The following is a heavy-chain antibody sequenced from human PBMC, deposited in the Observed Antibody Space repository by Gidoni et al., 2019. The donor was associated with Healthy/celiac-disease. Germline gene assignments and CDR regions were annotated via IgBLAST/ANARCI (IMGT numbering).Heavy chain of an antibody. CDR1: GFTFSSYE. CDR3: ARTFLPVHGTEDGYAGDY. D-gene: IGHD5-12*01. J-gene: IGHJ4*02. Sequence: EVQLVESGGGLVQPGGSLRLSCAASGFTFSSYEMNWVRQAPGKGLEWVSYISSSGSTIYYADSVKGRFTISRDNAKNSLYLQMNSLRAEDTAVYYCARTFLPVHGTEDGYAGDYLGQGTLVTVSS. CDR2: ISSSGSTI. V-gene: IGHV3-48*03.